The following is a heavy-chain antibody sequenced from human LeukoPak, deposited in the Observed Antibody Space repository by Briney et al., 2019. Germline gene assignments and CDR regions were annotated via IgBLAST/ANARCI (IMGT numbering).Heavy chain of an antibody. Sequence: SQTLSLTCTVSGGSISSCGYYWSWIRQHPGKGLEWIGYIYYSGSTYYNPSLKSRVTISVDTSKNQFSLKLSSVTAADTAVYYCARDLGGSSGYYYAPGAFDIWGQGTMVTVSS. J-gene: IGHJ3*02. CDR1: GGSISSCGYY. CDR3: ARDLGGSSGYYYAPGAFDI. V-gene: IGHV4-31*03. CDR2: IYYSGST. D-gene: IGHD3-22*01.